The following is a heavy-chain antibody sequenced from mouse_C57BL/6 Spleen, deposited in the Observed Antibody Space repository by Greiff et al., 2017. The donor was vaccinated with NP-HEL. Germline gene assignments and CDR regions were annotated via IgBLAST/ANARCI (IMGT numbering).Heavy chain of an antibody. CDR2: IDPETGGT. V-gene: IGHV1-15*01. J-gene: IGHJ3*01. D-gene: IGHD1-1*01. Sequence: QVQLKQSGAELVRPGASVTLSCKASGYTFTDYEMHWVKQTPVHGLEWIGAIDPETGGTAYNQKFKGKAILTADKSSSTAYMELRNLTSEDSAVYYCTREGIYYYGSRRIFAYWGQGTLVTVSA. CDR1: GYTFTDYE. CDR3: TREGIYYYGSRRIFAY.